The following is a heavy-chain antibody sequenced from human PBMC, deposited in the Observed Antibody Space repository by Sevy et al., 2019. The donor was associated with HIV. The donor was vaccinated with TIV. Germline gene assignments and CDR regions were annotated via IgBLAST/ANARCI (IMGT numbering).Heavy chain of an antibody. J-gene: IGHJ4*02. D-gene: IGHD3-16*01. CDR2: IWYDGTNK. V-gene: IGHV3-33*01. CDR3: ARTPLMITFGGIIDYFDY. Sequence: RGYLRLSCAASGFTFSNYGMHWVRQAPGKGLERVAVIWYDGTNKYYADSVKGRFTISRDNSKNTLYLQMNSLRADDTAVYYCARTPLMITFGGIIDYFDYWGRGTLVFVSS. CDR1: GFTFSNYG.